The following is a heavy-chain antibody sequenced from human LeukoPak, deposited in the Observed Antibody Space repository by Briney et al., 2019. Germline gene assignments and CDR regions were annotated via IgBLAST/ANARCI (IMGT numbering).Heavy chain of an antibody. Sequence: GGSLRLSCAASGFTFSSYGMHWVRQAPDKGLEWVAFIRYDGSNKYYADSVKGRFTISRDNSKNTLYLQMNSLRAEDTAVYYCAEDGGFYYYDSSGPENWGQGTLVTVSS. V-gene: IGHV3-30*02. D-gene: IGHD3-22*01. CDR2: IRYDGSNK. J-gene: IGHJ4*02. CDR1: GFTFSSYG. CDR3: AEDGGFYYYDSSGPEN.